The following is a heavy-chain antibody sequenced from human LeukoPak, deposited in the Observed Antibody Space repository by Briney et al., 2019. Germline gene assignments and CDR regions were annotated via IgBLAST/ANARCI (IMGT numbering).Heavy chain of an antibody. V-gene: IGHV1-69*04. J-gene: IGHJ4*02. Sequence: ASVKVSCKASGGTFSSYAISWVRQAPGQGLEWMGRIIPILGIANYAQKFQRRVTITADKSTSTAYMELSSLRSEDTAVYYCASGTYGDYVYWGQGTLVTVSS. D-gene: IGHD4-17*01. CDR1: GGTFSSYA. CDR3: ASGTYGDYVY. CDR2: IIPILGIA.